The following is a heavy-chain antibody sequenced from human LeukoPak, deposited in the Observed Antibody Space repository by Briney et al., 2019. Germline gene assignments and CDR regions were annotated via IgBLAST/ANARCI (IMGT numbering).Heavy chain of an antibody. V-gene: IGHV1-2*06. CDR1: GYTFTGYY. CDR2: INPNSGGT. J-gene: IGHJ3*02. CDR3: AREYDYYDSSGYPRRDAFDI. Sequence: GASVKVSCKASGYTFTGYYMHWVRRAPGQGREWMGRINPNSGGTNYAQKFQGRVTMTRETSISTAYMELSRLRSDDTAVYYCAREYDYYDSSGYPRRDAFDIWGQGTMVTVSS. D-gene: IGHD3-22*01.